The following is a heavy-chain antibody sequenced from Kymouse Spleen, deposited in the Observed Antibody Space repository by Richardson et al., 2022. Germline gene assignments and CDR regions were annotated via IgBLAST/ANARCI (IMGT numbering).Heavy chain of an antibody. CDR3: ARDTPYYDILTPRYYYGMDV. V-gene: IGHV3-33*01. Sequence: QVQLVESGGGVVQPGRSLRLSCAASGFTFSSYGMHWVRQAPGKGLEWVAVIWYDGSNKYYADSVKGRFTISRDNSKNTLYLQMNSLRAEDTAVYYCARDTPYYDILTPRYYYGMDVWGQGTTVTVSS. CDR1: GFTFSSYG. D-gene: IGHD3-9*01. J-gene: IGHJ6*02. CDR2: IWYDGSNK.